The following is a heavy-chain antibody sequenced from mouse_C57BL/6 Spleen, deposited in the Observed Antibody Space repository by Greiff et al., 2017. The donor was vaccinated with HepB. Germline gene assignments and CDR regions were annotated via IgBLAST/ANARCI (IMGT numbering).Heavy chain of an antibody. D-gene: IGHD2-5*01. CDR1: GYTFTSYW. Sequence: QVQLQQPGPELVKPGASVKLSCKASGYTFTSYWMHWVKQRPGQGLEWIGNINPSNGGTNYNEKFKSKATLTVDKSSSTAYMQLSSLTSEDSAVYYCARRRSNYVDYYAMDYWGQGTSVTVSS. CDR2: INPSNGGT. J-gene: IGHJ4*01. V-gene: IGHV1-53*01. CDR3: ARRRSNYVDYYAMDY.